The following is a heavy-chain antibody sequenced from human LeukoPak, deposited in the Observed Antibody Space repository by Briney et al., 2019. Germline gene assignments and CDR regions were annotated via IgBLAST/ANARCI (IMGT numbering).Heavy chain of an antibody. CDR3: AKAVSSGWVINFDY. Sequence: GRSLRLSCAASGFTFDDYAMHWVRQAPGKGLEWVSGISWNSGSIGYADSVKGRFTISRDNAKNSLYLQMNSLRAEDTALYYCAKAVSSGWVINFDYWGQGTLVTVSS. CDR2: ISWNSGSI. J-gene: IGHJ4*02. V-gene: IGHV3-9*01. CDR1: GFTFDDYA. D-gene: IGHD6-19*01.